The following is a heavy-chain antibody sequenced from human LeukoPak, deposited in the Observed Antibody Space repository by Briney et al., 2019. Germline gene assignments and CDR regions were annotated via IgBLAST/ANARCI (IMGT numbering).Heavy chain of an antibody. D-gene: IGHD3-22*01. Sequence: SQTLSLTCAVSGYSISSGYYWGWIRQPPGKGLEWIGSIYLVRSTYYNPSLKSRVTISVDTSKNQFSLKLSSVTAAGTAVYYCARRPGITMIVVASGSFGAFDIWGQGTMVTVTS. CDR3: ARRPGITMIVVASGSFGAFDI. J-gene: IGHJ3*02. V-gene: IGHV4-38-2*01. CDR1: GYSISSGYY. CDR2: IYLVRST.